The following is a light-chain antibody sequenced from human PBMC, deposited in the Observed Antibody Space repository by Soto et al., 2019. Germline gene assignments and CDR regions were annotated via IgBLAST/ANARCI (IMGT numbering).Light chain of an antibody. CDR2: TAS. Sequence: DIQMTQSPSSLSASIGDGVTITCRASQSIRSHLNWYQQKPGKAPKLLIYTASTLQSGAPPRFSGSGSGTDFTLTISSLQPEDSATYYCQQSYNSPPLTFGGGTKVEIK. CDR1: QSIRSH. V-gene: IGKV1-39*01. CDR3: QQSYNSPPLT. J-gene: IGKJ4*01.